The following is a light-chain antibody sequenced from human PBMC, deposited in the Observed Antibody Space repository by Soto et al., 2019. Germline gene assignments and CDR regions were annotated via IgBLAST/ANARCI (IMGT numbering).Light chain of an antibody. J-gene: IGKJ2*01. CDR1: QSVSKSY. Sequence: EIVLTQSPGTLSLSPGERATLSCRASQSVSKSYLAWFQQKRGQAPRLLIYDASSRATGIPDRFSGSGSGTEFTLTISRLKPEDFAVYYCQQYATSPNTFGQGTKLEIK. V-gene: IGKV3-20*01. CDR2: DAS. CDR3: QQYATSPNT.